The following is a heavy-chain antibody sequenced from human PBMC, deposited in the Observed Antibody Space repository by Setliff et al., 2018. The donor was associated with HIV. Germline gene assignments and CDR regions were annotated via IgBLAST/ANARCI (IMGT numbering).Heavy chain of an antibody. CDR3: KITALNYYYYGMDV. CDR1: GGSISSGSYY. V-gene: IGHV4-61*09. J-gene: IGHJ6*02. Sequence: PSETLSLTCTVSGGSISSGSYYWSWIRQPAGKGLEWIGHIQTSGSTNYNPSLKSRVTISIDTSKNQFSLKLSSVTAADTAVYYCKITALNYYYYGMDVWGQGTTVTVSS. D-gene: IGHD3-16*01. CDR2: IQTSGST.